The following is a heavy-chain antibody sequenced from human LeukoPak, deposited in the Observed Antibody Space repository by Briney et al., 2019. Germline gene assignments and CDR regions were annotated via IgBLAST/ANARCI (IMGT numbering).Heavy chain of an antibody. CDR2: INHSGST. CDR3: ARCGAVAGTPPVKNYYYYGMDV. J-gene: IGHJ6*02. CDR1: GGSFSGYY. V-gene: IGHV4-34*01. D-gene: IGHD6-19*01. Sequence: PSETLSLTCAVYGGSFSGYYWSWIRQPPGKGLEWIGEINHSGSTNYNPSLKSRVTISVDTSKNQFSLKLSSVTAADTAVYYCARCGAVAGTPPVKNYYYYGMDVWGQGTTVTVSS.